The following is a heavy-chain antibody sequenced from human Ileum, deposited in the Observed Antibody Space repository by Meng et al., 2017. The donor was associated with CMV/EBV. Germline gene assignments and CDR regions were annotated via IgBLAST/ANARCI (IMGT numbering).Heavy chain of an antibody. CDR3: ARAAARGVPVDL. CDR2: IHPPGTT. D-gene: IGHD3-10*01. CDR1: VGFLTSYY. V-gene: IGHV4-4*07. J-gene: IGHJ5*02. Sequence: QLSLADRGPSLRQPSLTCSLTGPVTVGFLTSYYGTGIRHPAGKGLEWIGRIHPPGTTDDNPSLRSRVSMSLDKSKNQFSLKLTSVTAADTAVYYCARAAARGVPVDLWGQGTLVTVSS.